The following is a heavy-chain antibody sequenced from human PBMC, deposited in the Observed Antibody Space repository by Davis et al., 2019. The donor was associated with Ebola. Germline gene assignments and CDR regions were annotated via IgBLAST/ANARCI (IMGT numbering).Heavy chain of an antibody. CDR3: ARHRGYYLNYVFDI. D-gene: IGHD3-22*01. V-gene: IGHV4-4*07. CDR1: GGSISGYY. CDR2: IYTSGST. Sequence: PSETLSLTCTVSGGSISGYYWNWIRQPAGKGLEWIGRIYTSGSTNYNPSLKSRVTMSVDTSKNQFSLNLRSVTAADTAVYYCARHRGYYLNYVFDIWGQGTMVTVSS. J-gene: IGHJ3*02.